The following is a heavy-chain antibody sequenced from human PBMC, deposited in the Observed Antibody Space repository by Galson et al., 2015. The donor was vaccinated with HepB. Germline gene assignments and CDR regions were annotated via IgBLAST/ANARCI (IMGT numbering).Heavy chain of an antibody. D-gene: IGHD4-17*01. CDR2: IIPILGIA. J-gene: IGHJ6*02. V-gene: IGHV1-69*02. CDR1: GGTFSSYT. Sequence: SVKVSCKASGGTFSSYTISWVRQAPGQGLEWMGRIIPILGIANYAQKFQGRVPITADKSTSTAYMELSSLRSEGTAVYYCASGFHGDYVGVRYYYVMDVWGQGTTVTVSS. CDR3: ASGFHGDYVGVRYYYVMDV.